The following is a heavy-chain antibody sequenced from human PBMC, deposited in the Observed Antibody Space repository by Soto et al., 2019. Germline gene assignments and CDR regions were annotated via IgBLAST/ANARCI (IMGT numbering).Heavy chain of an antibody. CDR3: VAGRGPVLVYPDF. D-gene: IGHD6-19*01. V-gene: IGHV1-2*02. Sequence: ASLKVSCKDSGSIFSGYYLHWLRQAPAVGLVRLGWMNPESGDSQYGETFQGRVTMTRDTSSATVHMELSGLRPDDTGRYYCVAGRGPVLVYPDFWGQGTQATVSS. CDR2: MNPESGDS. CDR1: GSIFSGYY. J-gene: IGHJ1*01.